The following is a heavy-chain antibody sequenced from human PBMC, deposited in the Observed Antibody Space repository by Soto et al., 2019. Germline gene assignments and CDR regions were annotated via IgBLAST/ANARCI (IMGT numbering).Heavy chain of an antibody. D-gene: IGHD6-13*01. J-gene: IGHJ3*02. CDR3: ASLINSSSWYGAFDI. CDR1: RGTFSRYA. CDR2: IIPIFGTA. V-gene: IGHV1-69*12. Sequence: QVQLVQSGAEVKKPGSSVKVSCKASRGTFSRYAISWVRQAPGQGLEWMGGIIPIFGTANYAQKFQGRVTITADESTSTAYMELSSLRSEDTAVYYCASLINSSSWYGAFDIWGQGTMVTVSS.